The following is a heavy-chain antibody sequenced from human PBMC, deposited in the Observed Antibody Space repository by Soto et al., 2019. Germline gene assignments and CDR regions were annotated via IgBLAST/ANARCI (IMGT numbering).Heavy chain of an antibody. CDR3: AKDQGGITMVRGVISHFDY. CDR1: GFSFSSYA. CDR2: ISGSGGST. Sequence: EVQLLESGGGLVQPGGSLRLSCVASGFSFSSYAMTWVRQAPGKGLEWVSVISGSGGSTYYADSVKGRFTISRDNSKNTLYLQMNSLRAEDTAVYYCAKDQGGITMVRGVISHFDYWGQGTLVTVSS. D-gene: IGHD3-10*01. V-gene: IGHV3-23*01. J-gene: IGHJ4*02.